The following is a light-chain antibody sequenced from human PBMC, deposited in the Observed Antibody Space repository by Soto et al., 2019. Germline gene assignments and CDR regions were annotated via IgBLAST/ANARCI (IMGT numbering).Light chain of an antibody. Sequence: EIVMTQSPATLSVSPGERATLSCRASENLNTNLAWYQQRPGQPPRLLMYGASTRATGVPARFTGSGSGTDFTLTISRLEPEDFAVYYCQQYGSSPRYTFGQGTKVDIK. J-gene: IGKJ2*01. CDR3: QQYGSSPRYT. CDR2: GAS. CDR1: ENLNTN. V-gene: IGKV3-20*01.